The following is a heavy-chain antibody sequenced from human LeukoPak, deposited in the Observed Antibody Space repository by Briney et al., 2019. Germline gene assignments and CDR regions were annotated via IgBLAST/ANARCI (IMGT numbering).Heavy chain of an antibody. CDR1: GFTFSSYA. J-gene: IGHJ6*02. Sequence: GGSLRLSCAASGFTFSSYAMSWVRQAPGKGLEWVSAISGSGGSTYYADSVKGRFTISRDNSKNTLYLQMNSLRAEDTAVYYCAKDPGVYSHGYGWVDYYYGMDVWGQGTTVTVSS. D-gene: IGHD5-18*01. V-gene: IGHV3-23*01. CDR3: AKDPGVYSHGYGWVDYYYGMDV. CDR2: ISGSGGST.